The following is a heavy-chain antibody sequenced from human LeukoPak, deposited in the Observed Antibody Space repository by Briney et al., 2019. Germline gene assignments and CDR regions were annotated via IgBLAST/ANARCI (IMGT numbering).Heavy chain of an antibody. CDR2: ISAYNGNT. D-gene: IGHD4-17*01. J-gene: IGHJ3*02. CDR3: ARTMTTVTTEAFDI. V-gene: IGHV1-18*01. CDR1: GFTFTSHD. Sequence: ASVKVSCKASGFTFTSHDYNWVRQAPGHGLEWMGWISAYNGNTNYAQKLQGRVTMTTDTSTSTAYMELRSLRSDDTAVYYCARTMTTVTTEAFDIWGQGTMVTVSS.